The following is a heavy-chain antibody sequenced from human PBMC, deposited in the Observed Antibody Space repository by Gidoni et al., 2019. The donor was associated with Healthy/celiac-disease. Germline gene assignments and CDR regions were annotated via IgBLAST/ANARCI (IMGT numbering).Heavy chain of an antibody. CDR2: ISYDGSNK. V-gene: IGHV3-30*18. D-gene: IGHD4-17*01. CDR3: AKDPTVIEEYYFDY. J-gene: IGHJ4*02. Sequence: QVQLVESGGGLVQPVRSLRLSCAASGFTFSSYGMHWVRQAPGKGLEWVAVISYDGSNKYYADSVKGRFTISRDNSKNTLYLQMNSLRAEDTAVYYCAKDPTVIEEYYFDYWGQGTLVTVSS. CDR1: GFTFSSYG.